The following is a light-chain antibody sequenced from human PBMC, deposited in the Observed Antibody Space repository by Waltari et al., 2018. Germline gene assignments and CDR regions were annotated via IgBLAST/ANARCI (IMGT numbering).Light chain of an antibody. Sequence: QSVLTQPPSASGAPGQRVTISCSGSSSNIGSNTVNWYQQLPGTAPKLPIYYNDQRPSGVPDRFSGSKSGTSASLAISGLQSEDEADYYCAAWDDSLNAEVFGGGTKLTVL. CDR1: SSNIGSNT. J-gene: IGLJ3*02. CDR3: AAWDDSLNAEV. CDR2: YND. V-gene: IGLV1-44*01.